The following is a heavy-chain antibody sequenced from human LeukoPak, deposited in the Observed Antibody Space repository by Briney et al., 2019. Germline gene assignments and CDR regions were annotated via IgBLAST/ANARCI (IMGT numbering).Heavy chain of an antibody. Sequence: SETLSLTCTVSGGSISSSSYYWGWIRQPPGKGLEWIGSIYYSGSTNYNPSLKSRVTISVDTSKNQFSLKLSSVTAADTAVYYCARIKSGVNFFDYWGQGTLVTVSS. CDR3: ARIKSGVNFFDY. J-gene: IGHJ4*02. CDR1: GGSISSSSYY. CDR2: IYYSGST. V-gene: IGHV4-39*07. D-gene: IGHD1-26*01.